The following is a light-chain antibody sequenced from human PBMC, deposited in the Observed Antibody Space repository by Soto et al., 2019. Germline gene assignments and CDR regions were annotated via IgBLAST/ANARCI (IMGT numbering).Light chain of an antibody. CDR1: SSDVGGYNY. Sequence: QSALTQPPSASGSPGQSITISCTGTSSDVGGYNYVSWYQQHPGKAPKHMIYEVSKRPSGVPDRFSGSKSGNTASLTVCGRQAEDEADYYCSSYAGSNNLVVFGGGTKVTVL. CDR3: SSYAGSNNLVV. J-gene: IGLJ2*01. CDR2: EVS. V-gene: IGLV2-8*01.